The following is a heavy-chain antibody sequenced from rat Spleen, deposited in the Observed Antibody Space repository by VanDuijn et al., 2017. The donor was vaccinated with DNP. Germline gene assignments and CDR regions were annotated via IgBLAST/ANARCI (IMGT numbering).Heavy chain of an antibody. D-gene: IGHD3-8*01. CDR2: INPDGGST. Sequence: EVQLVESGGGLVQPGRSLKLSCAASGFTFSDYNMAWVRQAPGKGLEWVASINPDGGSTHYRDSVKGRFTVSRDNAKSTLYLQMDSLRSEDTATYYCASSPGPNWFAYWGQGVLVTVSS. J-gene: IGHJ2*01. V-gene: IGHV5-7*01. CDR3: ASSPGPNWFAY. CDR1: GFTFSDYN.